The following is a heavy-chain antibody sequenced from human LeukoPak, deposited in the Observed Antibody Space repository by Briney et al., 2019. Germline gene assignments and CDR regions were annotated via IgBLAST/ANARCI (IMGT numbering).Heavy chain of an antibody. D-gene: IGHD6-13*01. CDR3: AGGLQAAGLDY. Sequence: GGSLRLSCAASGFTFSDYYMSWIRQTPGKGLEWVSCISSRGSSIYYADPVKGRFTISRDNAKNSLYLQMNSLRAEDTAVYYCAGGLQAAGLDYWGQGTLVTVSS. CDR2: ISSRGSSI. V-gene: IGHV3-11*01. CDR1: GFTFSDYY. J-gene: IGHJ4*02.